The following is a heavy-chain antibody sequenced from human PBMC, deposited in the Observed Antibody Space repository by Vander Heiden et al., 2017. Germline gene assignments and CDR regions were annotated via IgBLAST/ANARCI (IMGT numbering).Heavy chain of an antibody. CDR3: ARSGTVVTVFWYFDL. Sequence: QVQLVESGAGVVQPGRSLRLSCAASRFTFSSYGMHWVRQAPGKGLEWVAVIWYDGSNKYYADSVKGRFTISRDNSKNTLYLQMNSLRAEDTAVYYCARSGTVVTVFWYFDLWGRGTLVTVSS. CDR2: IWYDGSNK. J-gene: IGHJ2*01. D-gene: IGHD2-15*01. CDR1: RFTFSSYG. V-gene: IGHV3-33*01.